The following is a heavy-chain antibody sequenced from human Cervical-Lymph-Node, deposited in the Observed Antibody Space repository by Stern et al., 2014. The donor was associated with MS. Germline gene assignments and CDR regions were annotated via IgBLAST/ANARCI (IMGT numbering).Heavy chain of an antibody. CDR1: GASITSYY. CDR3: ARATDL. Sequence: QVQLQESGPGLLRPSDTLSLTCTVSGASITSYYWSWIRQPPGKGLEWIGYIYYSGTTNYNASLKGSGAISIDTSKTQFSLRLSSVTAADTAVYYCARATDLWGQGTRVTVSS. CDR2: IYYSGTT. J-gene: IGHJ5*02. V-gene: IGHV4-59*07.